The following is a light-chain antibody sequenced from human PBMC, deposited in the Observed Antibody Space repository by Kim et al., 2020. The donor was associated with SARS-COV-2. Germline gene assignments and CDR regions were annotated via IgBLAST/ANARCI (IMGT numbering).Light chain of an antibody. Sequence: AIQMTQSPSSLSASVGDRVTITCRASQDIRIDLGWYQQKPGKAPKLLVNGGSSLESGVPSRFSGNGSGTDFTLTISSLQPEDFATYYCLQDYDYPQTFGQGTKLEI. CDR2: GGS. CDR3: LQDYDYPQT. CDR1: QDIRID. J-gene: IGKJ2*01. V-gene: IGKV1-6*02.